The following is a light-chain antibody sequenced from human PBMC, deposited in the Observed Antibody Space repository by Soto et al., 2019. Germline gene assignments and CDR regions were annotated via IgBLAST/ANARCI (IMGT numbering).Light chain of an antibody. CDR3: QQYNNWPPHT. CDR1: QSVSSN. V-gene: IGKV3-15*01. Sequence: IVLTRSTATRSSLPGGRVTVACRVSQSVSSNLAWYQQNPGQAPRLLICGAYTGATGIPARFSGSGSGTEFTLTITSLQSEHFAVYYCQQYNNWPPHTFGGGTKVDIK. CDR2: GAY. J-gene: IGKJ4*01.